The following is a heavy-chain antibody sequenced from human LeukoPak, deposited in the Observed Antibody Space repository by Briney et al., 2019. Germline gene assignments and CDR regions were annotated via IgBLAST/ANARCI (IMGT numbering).Heavy chain of an antibody. CDR3: ARQPANTAAFDI. J-gene: IGHJ3*02. CDR1: GGSINAYY. V-gene: IGHV4-59*08. Sequence: SETLSLTCTVSGGSINAYYWSWIRQPPGKGLEWIAYVLDNGENNYNPSLKSRVSISVDTANNQFSLSLNFVTAADTAIYYCARQPANTAAFDIWGLGTMVTVSS. CDR2: VLDNGEN. D-gene: IGHD5-18*01.